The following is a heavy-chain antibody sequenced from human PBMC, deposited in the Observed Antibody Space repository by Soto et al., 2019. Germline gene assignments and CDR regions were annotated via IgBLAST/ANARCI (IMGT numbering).Heavy chain of an antibody. CDR2: IYYSGST. D-gene: IGHD2-2*01. V-gene: IGHV4-59*01. Sequence: SETLSLTCTVSGGSISSYYWSWIRQPPGKGLEWIGYIYYSGSTNYNPSLKSRVTISVDTSKNQFSLKLSSVTAADTAVYYCAREAYLPLYCSSTSCYPPPGHYYGMDVWGQGNKVTVSS. CDR3: AREAYLPLYCSSTSCYPPPGHYYGMDV. J-gene: IGHJ6*02. CDR1: GGSISSYY.